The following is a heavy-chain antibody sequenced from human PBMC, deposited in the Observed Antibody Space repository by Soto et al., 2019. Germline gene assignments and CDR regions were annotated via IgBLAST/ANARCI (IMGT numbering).Heavy chain of an antibody. CDR2: ISYDGSNK. CDR1: GFTFSSYG. Sequence: QVQLVESGGGVVQPGRSLRLSCAASGFTFSSYGMHWVRQAPGKGLEWVAVISYDGSNKYYADSVKGRFTISRDNSKNPLYLQMNSLRAEDTAVYYCAKDSLQQWLVDYWGQGTLVTVSS. V-gene: IGHV3-30*18. CDR3: AKDSLQQWLVDY. J-gene: IGHJ4*02. D-gene: IGHD6-19*01.